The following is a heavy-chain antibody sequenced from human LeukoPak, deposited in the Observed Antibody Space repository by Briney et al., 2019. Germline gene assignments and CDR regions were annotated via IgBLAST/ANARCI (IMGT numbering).Heavy chain of an antibody. J-gene: IGHJ3*02. CDR1: GYTFTSYY. CDR2: INPNSGGT. Sequence: ASVKVSCKASGYTFTSYYMHWVRQAPGQGLEWMGWINPNSGGTNYAQKFQGRVTMTRDTSISTAYMELSRLRSDDTAVYYCATLSHSSSWYRGAFDIWGQGTMVTVSS. V-gene: IGHV1-2*02. D-gene: IGHD6-13*01. CDR3: ATLSHSSSWYRGAFDI.